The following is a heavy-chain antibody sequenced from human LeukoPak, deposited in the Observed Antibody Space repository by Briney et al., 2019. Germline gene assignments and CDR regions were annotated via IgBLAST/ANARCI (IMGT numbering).Heavy chain of an antibody. V-gene: IGHV3-74*01. Sequence: GGSLRLSCAASGFTFSSYWMSWVRQAPGKGLVWVSRIRSDGSTADYADSVKGRFTISRDNAKNTLFLQMSSLRVEDTGVYYCTRDWRNMAFDHWGQGTLVTVSS. D-gene: IGHD3-3*01. CDR3: TRDWRNMAFDH. CDR2: IRSDGSTA. CDR1: GFTFSSYW. J-gene: IGHJ4*02.